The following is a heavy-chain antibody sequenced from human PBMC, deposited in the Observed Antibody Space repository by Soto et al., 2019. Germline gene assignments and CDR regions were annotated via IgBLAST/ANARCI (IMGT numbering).Heavy chain of an antibody. J-gene: IGHJ6*02. V-gene: IGHV1-2*02. D-gene: IGHD5-18*01. CDR2: INPNSGGT. Sequence: GASVKVSCKASGYTFTGYYMHWVRQAPGQGLEWMGWINPNSGGTNYAQKFQGRVTMTRDTSISTAYMELSRLRSDDTAAYYCARDWVDTAIQGHYYYYYGMDVWGQGTTVTVSS. CDR1: GYTFTGYY. CDR3: ARDWVDTAIQGHYYYYYGMDV.